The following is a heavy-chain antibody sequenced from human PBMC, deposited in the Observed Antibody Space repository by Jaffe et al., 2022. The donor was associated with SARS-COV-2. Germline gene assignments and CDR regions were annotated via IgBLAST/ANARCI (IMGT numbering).Heavy chain of an antibody. J-gene: IGHJ5*02. V-gene: IGHV1-46*01. Sequence: QVQLVQSGAEVKKPGASVKVACKASGYTFITYYLHWVRQAPGQGLEWMGIINPNGGSTRYAQRFQGRITMTRDTSTSTVYMELSSLTSEDTAVYYCARDMSIAPGYCSSASCYRGGWFDPWGQGTLVTVSS. CDR3: ARDMSIAPGYCSSASCYRGGWFDP. CDR2: INPNGGST. D-gene: IGHD2-2*02. CDR1: GYTFITYY.